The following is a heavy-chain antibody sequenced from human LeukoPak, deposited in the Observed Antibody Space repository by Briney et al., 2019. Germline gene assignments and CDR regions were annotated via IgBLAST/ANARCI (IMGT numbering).Heavy chain of an antibody. D-gene: IGHD6-6*01. CDR1: GFTFSSYA. V-gene: IGHV3-64*01. CDR3: ARGGSIAARPIDY. CDR2: ISSNGGST. Sequence: GGSLRLSCAASGFTFSSYAMHWVRQAPGKGLEYVSAISSNGGSTYYANSVKGRFTISGDNSKNTLFLQMGSLRAEDMAVYYCARGGSIAARPIDYWGQGTLVTVSS. J-gene: IGHJ4*02.